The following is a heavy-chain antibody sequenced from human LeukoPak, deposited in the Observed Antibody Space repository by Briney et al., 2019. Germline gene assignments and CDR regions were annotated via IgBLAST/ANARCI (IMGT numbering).Heavy chain of an antibody. CDR3: ARGGYYYYYYMDV. CDR1: GFTFSSYS. CDR2: ISSSSSSI. J-gene: IGHJ6*03. V-gene: IGHV3-48*04. Sequence: GGSLRLSCAVSGFTFSSYSMNWVRQAPGKGLEWVSYISSSSSSIYYPDSVKGRFTVSRDNGKNSLYLQMNSLRAEDTAVYYCARGGYYYYYYMDVWGKGTTVSVSS.